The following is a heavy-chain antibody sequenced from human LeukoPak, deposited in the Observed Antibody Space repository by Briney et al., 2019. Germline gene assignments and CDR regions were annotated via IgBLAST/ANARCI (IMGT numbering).Heavy chain of an antibody. CDR1: GLTFSNYG. Sequence: GGSLRLSCAASGLTFSNYGMMWVRQAPGKGLVWVSYINNDGRSATYADSVEGRFTISRDNAKNTLYLQMNSLKAEDSAMYYCARNYNGMSNWGQGTLVIVSS. CDR3: ARNYNGMSN. J-gene: IGHJ4*02. V-gene: IGHV3-74*01. CDR2: INNDGRSA. D-gene: IGHD1-26*01.